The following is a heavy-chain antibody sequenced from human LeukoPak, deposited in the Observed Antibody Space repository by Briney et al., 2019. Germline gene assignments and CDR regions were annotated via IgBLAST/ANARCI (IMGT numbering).Heavy chain of an antibody. CDR3: AKPRVLPAADLFSWFDP. CDR1: GFTFSSNA. J-gene: IGHJ5*02. D-gene: IGHD2-2*01. CDR2: ITGSGGYT. Sequence: GGSLRLSCAASGFTFSSNAMSWVRQAPGKGLEWVSTITGSGGYTYYADSVRGRFTISRDISKNTLYLQMNSLRAGDTAVYFCAKPRVLPAADLFSWFDPWGQGVLVTVSS. V-gene: IGHV3-23*01.